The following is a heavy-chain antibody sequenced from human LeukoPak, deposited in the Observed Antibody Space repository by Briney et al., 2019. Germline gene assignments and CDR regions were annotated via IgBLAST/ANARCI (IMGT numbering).Heavy chain of an antibody. Sequence: GGSLRLSCAASGFTFSSYWMHWVRQAPGKGLVWVSRINSDGSSTSYADSVKGRFTISRDNSKDTLFLQMNSLRVEDTAVYYCTKRYNLYYFDYWGQGTLVTVSS. CDR1: GFTFSSYW. J-gene: IGHJ4*02. V-gene: IGHV3-74*01. D-gene: IGHD1-20*01. CDR2: INSDGSST. CDR3: TKRYNLYYFDY.